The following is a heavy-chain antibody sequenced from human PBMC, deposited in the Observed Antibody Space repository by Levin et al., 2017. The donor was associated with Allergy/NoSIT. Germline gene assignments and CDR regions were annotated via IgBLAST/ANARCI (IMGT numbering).Heavy chain of an antibody. D-gene: IGHD3-10*01. J-gene: IGHJ3*02. CDR1: GGSIRSGDYY. V-gene: IGHV4-30-4*01. CDR2: IYYSGST. Sequence: SQTLLLPCTVSGGSIRSGDYYWSWIRQPPGKGLEWIGYIYYSGSTYYNPSLKSRVTISVDTSKNQFSLKLSSVTAADTAVYYCARDTTMVRGVITGDHDAFDIWGQGTMVTVSS. CDR3: ARDTTMVRGVITGDHDAFDI.